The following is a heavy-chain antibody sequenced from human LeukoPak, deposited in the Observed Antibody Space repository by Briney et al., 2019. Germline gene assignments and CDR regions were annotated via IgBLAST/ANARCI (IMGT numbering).Heavy chain of an antibody. Sequence: PSETLSLTCAVYGGSFSGYYWSGIRQPPGKGLEWIGEINHSGSTNYNPSLKSRVSISVDTSKNQFSLKLSSVTAADTAVYYCARGSLHYYYDSSGYFDYWGQGTLVTVSS. D-gene: IGHD3-22*01. V-gene: IGHV4-34*01. CDR2: INHSGST. CDR1: GGSFSGYY. J-gene: IGHJ4*02. CDR3: ARGSLHYYYDSSGYFDY.